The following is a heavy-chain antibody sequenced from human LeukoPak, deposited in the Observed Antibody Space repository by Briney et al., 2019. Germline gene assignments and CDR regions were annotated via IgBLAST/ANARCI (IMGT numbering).Heavy chain of an antibody. V-gene: IGHV3-7*01. J-gene: IGHJ3*02. Sequence: GGSLRLSCAASGFSFSTTWMTWVRQAPGKGLEWVANIKYDGSEKYYVDSVKGRFTISRDNAKNSLYLQMNSLRAEDTAVYYCARGPVRYNWNEGAFDIWGQGTMVTVSS. CDR2: IKYDGSEK. CDR1: GFSFSTTW. D-gene: IGHD1-1*01. CDR3: ARGPVRYNWNEGAFDI.